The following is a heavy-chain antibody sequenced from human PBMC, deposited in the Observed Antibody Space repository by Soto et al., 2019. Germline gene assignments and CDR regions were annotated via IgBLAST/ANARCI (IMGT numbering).Heavy chain of an antibody. CDR3: ARSPGYYDILTGHYYYYGMDV. V-gene: IGHV5-51*01. CDR2: IYPGDSDT. Sequence: GESLKISCKGSGYSFTSYWIGWVRQMPGKGLEWMGIIYPGDSDTRYSPSFQGQVTISADKSISTAYLQWSSLKASGTAMYYCARSPGYYDILTGHYYYYGMDVWGQGTTVTVSS. CDR1: GYSFTSYW. D-gene: IGHD3-9*01. J-gene: IGHJ6*02.